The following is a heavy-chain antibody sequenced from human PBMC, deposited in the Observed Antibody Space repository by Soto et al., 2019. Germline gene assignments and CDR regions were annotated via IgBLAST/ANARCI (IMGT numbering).Heavy chain of an antibody. CDR1: GFTFSSYA. D-gene: IGHD2-21*02. CDR3: ASGVVVTAGPDSIGDPIRIY. V-gene: IGHV3-30-3*01. CDR2: ISYDGSNK. Sequence: GGSLRLSCAASGFTFSSYAMHWVRQAPGRGLKWVAVISYDGSNKYYADSVKGRFTISRDNSKNTLYLQMNSLRAEDTAVYYCASGVVVTAGPDSIGDPIRIYGGQGTLVTGFS. J-gene: IGHJ4*02.